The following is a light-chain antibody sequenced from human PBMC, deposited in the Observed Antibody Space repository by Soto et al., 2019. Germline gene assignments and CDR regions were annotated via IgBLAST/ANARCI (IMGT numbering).Light chain of an antibody. Sequence: DIVMTQSPLSLPVTPGEPASISCRSSQSLLHSNGYNYLDWYLQKPGQSPQLLIYLGSNRASGVPDRFSGSGSGTDFTLKISRAQDEDVAVYYCMQTLESWSFGQGTKVDI. CDR1: QSLLHSNGYNY. V-gene: IGKV2-28*01. J-gene: IGKJ1*01. CDR3: MQTLESWS. CDR2: LGS.